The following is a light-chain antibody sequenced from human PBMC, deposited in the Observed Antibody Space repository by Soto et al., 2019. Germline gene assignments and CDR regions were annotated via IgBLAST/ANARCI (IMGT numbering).Light chain of an antibody. J-gene: IGKJ1*01. CDR3: QQYNNWPPWT. CDR2: GAS. V-gene: IGKV3-15*01. Sequence: EIVMTQSPATLSVSPGERATLSCRASQSVSSNLAWYQQKPGQAPRLLIYGASTRATRIPARFSGSGSGTEFTLTISSLQSEDFAVYYRQQYNNWPPWTFGQGTKVEIK. CDR1: QSVSSN.